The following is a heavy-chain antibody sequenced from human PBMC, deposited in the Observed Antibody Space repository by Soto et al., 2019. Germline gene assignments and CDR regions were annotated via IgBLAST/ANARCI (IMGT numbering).Heavy chain of an antibody. CDR1: GGSISSSSYY. CDR2: IYYSGST. J-gene: IGHJ6*03. V-gene: IGHV4-39*01. Sequence: SETLSLTCTVSGGSISSSSYYWGWIRQPPGKGLEWIGSIYYSGSTYYNPSLKSRVTISVDTSKNQFSLKLSSVTAADTAVYYCARRSFPVTTDYYYYYMDVWGKGTTVTVSS. CDR3: ARRSFPVTTDYYYYYMDV. D-gene: IGHD4-17*01.